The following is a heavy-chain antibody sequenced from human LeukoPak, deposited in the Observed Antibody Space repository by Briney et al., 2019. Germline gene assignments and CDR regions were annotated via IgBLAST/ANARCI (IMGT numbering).Heavy chain of an antibody. J-gene: IGHJ4*02. D-gene: IGHD4-17*01. CDR1: GFRFDAFT. V-gene: IGHV3-23*01. CDR2: IDGGAVKT. Sequence: GGSLRLSCIASGFRFDAFTIGWVRQAPGKGLEWVSGIDGGAVKTYFADSVKGRFTISRDNSKNTVHLQMNSLRAEDTGVYYCVKESPHRTVTPGDWGQGTLVIVSS. CDR3: VKESPHRTVTPGD.